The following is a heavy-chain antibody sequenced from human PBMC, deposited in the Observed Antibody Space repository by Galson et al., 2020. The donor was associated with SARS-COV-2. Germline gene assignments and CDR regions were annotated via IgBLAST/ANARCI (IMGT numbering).Heavy chain of an antibody. D-gene: IGHD1-26*01. CDR2: IYHSGST. Sequence: SETLSLTCTVSGYSISSGYYWGWIRQPPGKGLEWIGSIYHSGSTYYNPSLKSRVTISVDTSKNQFSLKLSSVTAADTAVYYCAREGGIVGATRWGQGTLVTVSS. CDR3: AREGGIVGATR. CDR1: GYSISSGYY. V-gene: IGHV4-38-2*02. J-gene: IGHJ4*02.